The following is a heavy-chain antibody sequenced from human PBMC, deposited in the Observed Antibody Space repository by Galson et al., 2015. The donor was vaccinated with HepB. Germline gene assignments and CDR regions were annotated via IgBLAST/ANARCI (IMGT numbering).Heavy chain of an antibody. CDR3: SRGYCSGGSCYELDY. J-gene: IGHJ4*02. CDR2: ISSSSSYT. V-gene: IGHV3-11*06. Sequence: SLRLSCAASGFTFSDYYMSWIRQAPGKGLEWVSYISSSSSYTNYADSVKGRFTISRDNAKNSLYLQMNSLRAEDTAVYYCSRGYCSGGSCYELDYWGQGTLVTVSS. CDR1: GFTFSDYY. D-gene: IGHD2-15*01.